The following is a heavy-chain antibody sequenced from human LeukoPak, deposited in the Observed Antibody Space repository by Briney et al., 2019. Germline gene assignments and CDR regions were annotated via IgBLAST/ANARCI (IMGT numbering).Heavy chain of an antibody. J-gene: IGHJ4*02. CDR3: ARQGTIVAGTLGTTFDY. CDR1: GYSFTNYW. CDR2: IHPGDSDT. Sequence: GESLKISCKASGYSFTNYWIGWVRQMPGKGLEWMGIIHPGDSDTKYSPSFQGQVTISADKSINTAYLQWSSLRASDTAMYYCARQGTIVAGTLGTTFDYWGQGTLLTVSS. D-gene: IGHD5-12*01. V-gene: IGHV5-51*01.